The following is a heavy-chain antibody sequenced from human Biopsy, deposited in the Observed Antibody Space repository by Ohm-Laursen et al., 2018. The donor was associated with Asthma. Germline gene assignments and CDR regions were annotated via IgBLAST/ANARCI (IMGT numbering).Heavy chain of an antibody. CDR1: GDSSNSGGYS. J-gene: IGHJ5*02. Sequence: TLSRTCTVSGDSSNSGGYSWTWIRQLPGKGLEWIGYISYTGTTYYNPSLKSRISMTVDTSKNQFHLNLRSVTAADTAVYFCARAAITGIRGWFDPWGQGTQVTVSS. V-gene: IGHV4-31*03. CDR3: ARAAITGIRGWFDP. CDR2: ISYTGTT. D-gene: IGHD1-20*01.